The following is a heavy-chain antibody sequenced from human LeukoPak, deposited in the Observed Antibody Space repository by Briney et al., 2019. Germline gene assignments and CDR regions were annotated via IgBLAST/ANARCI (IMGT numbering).Heavy chain of an antibody. V-gene: IGHV3-15*01. Sequence: PGGSLRLSCAASGFTFSSYAMSWVRQAPGKGLEWVGRIKSKTDGGTTDYAAPVKGRFTISRDDSKNTLYLQMNSLKTEDTAVYYCTTNLCSSTSCYIDAFDIWGQGTMVTVSS. CDR3: TTNLCSSTSCYIDAFDI. J-gene: IGHJ3*02. D-gene: IGHD2-2*01. CDR2: IKSKTDGGTT. CDR1: GFTFSSYA.